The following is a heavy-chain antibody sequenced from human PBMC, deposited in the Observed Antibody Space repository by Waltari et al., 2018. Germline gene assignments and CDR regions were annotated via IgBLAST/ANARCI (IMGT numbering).Heavy chain of an antibody. Sequence: QITLKESGPTLVKPTQTLTLTCTFSGFSLSTSGLGVGWIRQTPGNALEWLALTYWNDDKRYSPSLKSRLTITKDTAKNQVVLTITNMDPVDTATYYCAHSSRSSSWYDIGDYWGQGTLVTVSS. D-gene: IGHD6-13*01. V-gene: IGHV2-5*01. CDR1: GFSLSTSGLG. CDR3: AHSSRSSSWYDIGDY. J-gene: IGHJ4*02. CDR2: TYWNDDK.